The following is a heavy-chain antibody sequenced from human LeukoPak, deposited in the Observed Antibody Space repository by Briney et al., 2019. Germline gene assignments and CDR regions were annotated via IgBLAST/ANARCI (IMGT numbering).Heavy chain of an antibody. CDR3: ARELPPVMKYYFDY. D-gene: IGHD4-11*01. J-gene: IGHJ4*02. V-gene: IGHV3-33*01. CDR1: GFSFSSYG. Sequence: GGSLRLSCAASGFSFSSYGMHWVRQAPGKGLEWVAVIWLDGSNKYYADSVKGRFTISRDNSKNTLYLQMDSLRAEDTAVYYCARELPPVMKYYFDYWGQGTLVTVSS. CDR2: IWLDGSNK.